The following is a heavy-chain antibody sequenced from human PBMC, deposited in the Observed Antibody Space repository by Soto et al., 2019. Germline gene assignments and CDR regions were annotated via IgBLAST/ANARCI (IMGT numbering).Heavy chain of an antibody. D-gene: IGHD4-4*01. Sequence: SETLSLTCTVSGCSVTNSSYYLGWIRQSPGKGLEWIGSVYYRGRSYSKSSVKSRVTISVDTSKNQFSLNLNSVTASDTAVYFCVSQRTTVINQAYFDYWGPGALVTVSS. J-gene: IGHJ4*02. V-gene: IGHV4-39*01. CDR1: GCSVTNSSYY. CDR2: VYYRGRS. CDR3: VSQRTTVINQAYFDY.